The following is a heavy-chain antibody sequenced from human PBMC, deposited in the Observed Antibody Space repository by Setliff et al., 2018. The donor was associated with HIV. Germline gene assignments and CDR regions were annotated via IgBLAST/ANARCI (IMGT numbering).Heavy chain of an antibody. CDR1: GFSLSNARMG. D-gene: IGHD6-6*01. J-gene: IGHJ5*02. Sequence: SGPTLVXPTETLTLTCTVSGFSLSNARMGVSWIRQPPGKALEWLAHIFSNDEKSYSTSLKNRLTISKDSSKSPVVLTMTNTDPVDTATYYCARHSITSLXXXDPWGQGTLVTVS. CDR2: IFSNDEK. CDR3: ARHSITSLXXXDP. V-gene: IGHV2-26*01.